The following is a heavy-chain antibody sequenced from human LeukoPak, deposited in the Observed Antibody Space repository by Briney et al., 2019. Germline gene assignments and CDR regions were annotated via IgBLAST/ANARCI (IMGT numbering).Heavy chain of an antibody. V-gene: IGHV4-38-2*01. Sequence: SETLSLTCAVYGGSFSGYYWGWIRQPPGKGLEWIGSIYHSGNTYYNPSLKSRVTISVDTSKNQFSLKLSSVTAADTAVYYCARAQLERVGSQQWLGIFDYWGQGTLVTVSS. CDR1: GGSFSGYY. D-gene: IGHD6-19*01. CDR2: IYHSGNT. CDR3: ARAQLERVGSQQWLGIFDY. J-gene: IGHJ4*02.